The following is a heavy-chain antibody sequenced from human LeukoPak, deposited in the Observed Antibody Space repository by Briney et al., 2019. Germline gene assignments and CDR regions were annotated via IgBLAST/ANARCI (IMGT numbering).Heavy chain of an antibody. V-gene: IGHV4-39*01. D-gene: IGHD2-15*01. Sequence: SETLSLTCTVSGGSISSSSYYWGWIRQPPGKGLEWIGSIYYSGSTYYNPSLKSRVTISVDTSKNQFSLKLSSVAAADTAVYYCARHHQGGYFDYWGQGTLVTVSS. J-gene: IGHJ4*02. CDR3: ARHHQGGYFDY. CDR1: GGSISSSSYY. CDR2: IYYSGST.